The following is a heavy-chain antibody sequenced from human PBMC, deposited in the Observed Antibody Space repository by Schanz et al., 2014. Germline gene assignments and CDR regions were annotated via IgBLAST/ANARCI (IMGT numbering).Heavy chain of an antibody. J-gene: IGHJ5*02. Sequence: EVHLVESGGGLVQPGGSLRLSCAASGFTFSGYSMNWVRQAPGKGLEWVSYVSRSTPDIYYADSVKGRFTISRDNSKNTLYLQMNSLRAEDTAVYYCARPALWFGDNCFDPWGQGTLVTVSS. CDR1: GFTFSGYS. V-gene: IGHV3-48*01. CDR3: ARPALWFGDNCFDP. CDR2: VSRSTPDI. D-gene: IGHD3-10*01.